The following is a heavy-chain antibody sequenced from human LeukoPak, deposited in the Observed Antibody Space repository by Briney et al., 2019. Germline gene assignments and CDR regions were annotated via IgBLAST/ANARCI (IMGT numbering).Heavy chain of an antibody. Sequence: PGGSLRLSCAASGFTFDDYAMHWVRHAPGKGLEWVSGISWNSGSIGYADSVKGRFTISRDNAKNSLYLQMNSLRAEDTALYYCAKAVQLWLREFDYWGQGTLVTVSS. J-gene: IGHJ4*02. V-gene: IGHV3-9*01. CDR2: ISWNSGSI. D-gene: IGHD5-18*01. CDR3: AKAVQLWLREFDY. CDR1: GFTFDDYA.